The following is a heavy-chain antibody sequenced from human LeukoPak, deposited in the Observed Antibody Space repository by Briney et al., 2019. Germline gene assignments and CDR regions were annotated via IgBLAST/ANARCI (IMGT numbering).Heavy chain of an antibody. D-gene: IGHD5-12*01. CDR1: GGSFSSYD. Sequence: SVKVSCKASGGSFSSYDISWVRQAPGQGLEWMGGIIPMFEVANYAQKFQGRVTITADEATSTAYMEVSSLRSDDTAVYYCARSGSGYETAHYKRHGMDVWGQGTTVTVSS. V-gene: IGHV1-69*01. J-gene: IGHJ6*02. CDR2: IIPMFEVA. CDR3: ARSGSGYETAHYKRHGMDV.